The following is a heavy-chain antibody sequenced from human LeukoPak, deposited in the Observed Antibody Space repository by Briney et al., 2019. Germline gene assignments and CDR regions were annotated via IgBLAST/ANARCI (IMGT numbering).Heavy chain of an antibody. CDR3: ARDRRGGYNYWFDP. J-gene: IGHJ5*02. D-gene: IGHD5-24*01. V-gene: IGHV4-30-2*01. CDR2: IYHSGST. Sequence: SQTLSLTCAVSGGSISSGGYSWSWIRQPPGKGLEWIGYIYHSGSTYYNPSLKSRVTISVDRSKNQFSLKLSSVTAADTAVYYCARDRRGGYNYWFDPWGQGTLVTVSS. CDR1: GGSISSGGYS.